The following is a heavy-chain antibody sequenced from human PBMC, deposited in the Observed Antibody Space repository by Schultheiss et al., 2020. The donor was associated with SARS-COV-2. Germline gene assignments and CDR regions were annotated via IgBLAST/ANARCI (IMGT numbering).Heavy chain of an antibody. Sequence: SETLSLTCTVSGGSISSSSYYWSWIRQPPGKGLEWIGYIYYSGSTNYNPSLKSRVTISVDTSKNQFSLKLSSVTAADTAVYYCARGGQMASVSSELDYWGQGTLVTVSS. CDR3: ARGGQMASVSSELDY. J-gene: IGHJ4*02. CDR2: IYYSGST. V-gene: IGHV4-61*05. D-gene: IGHD5-24*01. CDR1: GGSISSSSYY.